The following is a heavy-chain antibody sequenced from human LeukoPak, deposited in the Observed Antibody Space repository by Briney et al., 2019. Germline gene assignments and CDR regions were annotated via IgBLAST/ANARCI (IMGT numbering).Heavy chain of an antibody. CDR2: ITTTSNLI. Sequence: PGGSLRLSCEASGFSFMNYNMNWVRQAPGKGLEWVSSITTTSNLIYQADSVKGRFTISRDNAKNTLYLQMNSLTVEDTAVYYCGRGMRDYYGLDYWGQGILVTVSS. J-gene: IGHJ4*02. D-gene: IGHD3-10*01. CDR3: GRGMRDYYGLDY. V-gene: IGHV3-21*01. CDR1: GFSFMNYN.